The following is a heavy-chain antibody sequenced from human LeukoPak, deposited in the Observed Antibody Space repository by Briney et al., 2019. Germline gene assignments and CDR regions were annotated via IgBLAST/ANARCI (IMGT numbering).Heavy chain of an antibody. CDR3: ARDGDYRDGYNLPLFDY. J-gene: IGHJ4*02. D-gene: IGHD5-24*01. V-gene: IGHV1-2*02. CDR2: INPNSGGT. Sequence: GASVKVSCKASGYTFTGYYMHWVRQAPGQGLEWMGWINPNSGGTNYAQKFQGRVTMTRDMSISTAYMELSRLRSDDTAVYYCARDGDYRDGYNLPLFDYWGQGTLVTVSS. CDR1: GYTFTGYY.